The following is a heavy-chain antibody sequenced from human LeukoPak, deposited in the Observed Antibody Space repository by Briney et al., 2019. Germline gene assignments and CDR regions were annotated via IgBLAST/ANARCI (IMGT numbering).Heavy chain of an antibody. J-gene: IGHJ4*02. V-gene: IGHV1-2*06. Sequence: GASVKVSCKASGYTFTGYYMHWVRQAPGQGLEWMGRINPNSGGTNYAQKFQGRVTMTRDTSISTAYMELSRLRSDDTAVYYCARDLFPGAALRGFLSRRREDDYGGNSFDYWSQGTLVTVSS. CDR2: INPNSGGT. CDR3: ARDLFPGAALRGFLSRRREDDYGGNSFDY. CDR1: GYTFTGYY. D-gene: IGHD4-23*01.